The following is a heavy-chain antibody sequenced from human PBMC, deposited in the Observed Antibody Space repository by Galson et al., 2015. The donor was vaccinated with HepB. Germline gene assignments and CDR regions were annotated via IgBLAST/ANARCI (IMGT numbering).Heavy chain of an antibody. D-gene: IGHD2-21*02. CDR3: ARDPSSDWYVEY. CDR2: ISGSGTVI. V-gene: IGHV3-21*01. CDR1: GFTFSNYT. J-gene: IGHJ4*02. Sequence: SLRLSCAASGFTFSNYTMNWVRQAPGEGLEWVSSISGSGTVIYYADSVKGRLTISGDNTKNSLFLQMNSLRAGDTAVYYCARDPSSDWYVEYWGQGTLVAVST.